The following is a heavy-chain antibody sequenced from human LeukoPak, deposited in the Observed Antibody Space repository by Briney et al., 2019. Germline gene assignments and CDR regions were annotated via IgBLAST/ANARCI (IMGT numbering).Heavy chain of an antibody. CDR2: INHSGST. CDR3: ARGSIAVAKGEFDY. J-gene: IGHJ4*02. D-gene: IGHD6-19*01. V-gene: IGHV4-34*01. Sequence: GSLRLSCAASGFTFSSYSMNWVRQAPGKGLEWIGEINHSGSTNYNPSLKSRVTISVDTSKNQFSLKLSSVTAADPAVYYCARGSIAVAKGEFDYWGQGTLVTVSS. CDR1: GFTFSSYS.